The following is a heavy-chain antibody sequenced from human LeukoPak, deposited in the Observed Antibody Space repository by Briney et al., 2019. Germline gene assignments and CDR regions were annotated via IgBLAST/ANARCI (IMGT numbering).Heavy chain of an antibody. CDR1: GFSFSSYS. CDR3: ARQTTSSWYLNRAYMDV. J-gene: IGHJ6*03. V-gene: IGHV3-48*01. D-gene: IGHD6-13*01. Sequence: GGSLRLSCAASGFSFSSYSMNWARQSPGKGLEWDSYISSSSSTISYADSVKGRFTISRDNAKNSLYLQMHSLRAEDTAVYYCARQTTSSWYLNRAYMDVWGKGTTVTVSS. CDR2: ISSSSSTI.